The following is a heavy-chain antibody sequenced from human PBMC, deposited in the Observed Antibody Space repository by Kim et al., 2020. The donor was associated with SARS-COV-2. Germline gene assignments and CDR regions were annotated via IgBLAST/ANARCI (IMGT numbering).Heavy chain of an antibody. CDR3: AREDFSRGMDV. Sequence: ASVKVSCKASGYTLTEYSMHWVRQAPGQGLEYMGWINTNTGNPTYAQAYVGRFVFSLDPSVSTTYLHITTLKAEDTAIYYCAREDFSRGMDVWGQGTTVTVSS. CDR2: INTNTGNP. J-gene: IGHJ6*02. V-gene: IGHV7-4-1*02. CDR1: GYTLTEYS. D-gene: IGHD3-10*01.